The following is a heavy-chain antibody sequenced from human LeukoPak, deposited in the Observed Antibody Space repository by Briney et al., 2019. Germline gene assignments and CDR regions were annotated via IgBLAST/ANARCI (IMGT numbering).Heavy chain of an antibody. V-gene: IGHV3-33*01. Sequence: PGGSLRLSCAASGFTFSSYGMHWVRQAPGKGLEWVAVIWYDGSNKYYADSVKGRFTISRDISKNTLYLQMNSLRAEDTAVYYCARGKYGDLTTYNYLDYWGQGTLVTVSS. CDR2: IWYDGSNK. J-gene: IGHJ4*02. CDR3: ARGKYGDLTTYNYLDY. D-gene: IGHD4-17*01. CDR1: GFTFSSYG.